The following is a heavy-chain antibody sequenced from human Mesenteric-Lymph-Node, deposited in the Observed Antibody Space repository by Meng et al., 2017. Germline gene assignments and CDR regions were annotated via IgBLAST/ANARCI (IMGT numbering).Heavy chain of an antibody. CDR3: ARKAVAVGTFDY. D-gene: IGHD6-19*01. Sequence: QVQLQQSGPGLVKPAQTLPLTCAISGDSVSSNSAAWNWIRQSPSRGLEWLGRTYYRSKWSSDYAVSVRSRITINADTSKNQFSLQLNSVTPEDTAVYYCARKAVAVGTFDYWGQGTLVTVSS. V-gene: IGHV6-1*01. CDR2: TYYRSKWSS. J-gene: IGHJ4*02. CDR1: GDSVSSNSAA.